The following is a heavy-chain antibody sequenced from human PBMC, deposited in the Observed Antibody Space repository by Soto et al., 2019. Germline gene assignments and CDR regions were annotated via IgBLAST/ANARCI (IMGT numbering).Heavy chain of an antibody. V-gene: IGHV3-15*01. Sequence: NPGGSLRLSCAASGFTFSNAWMSWVRQAPGKGLEWVGRIKSKTDGGTTDYAAPVKGRFTISRDDSKNTLYLQMNSLKTEDTAVYYCTTDGFLPTYYYYYYGMDVWGQGTTVTVS. J-gene: IGHJ6*02. CDR3: TTDGFLPTYYYYYYGMDV. CDR2: IKSKTDGGTT. CDR1: GFTFSNAW. D-gene: IGHD3-10*01.